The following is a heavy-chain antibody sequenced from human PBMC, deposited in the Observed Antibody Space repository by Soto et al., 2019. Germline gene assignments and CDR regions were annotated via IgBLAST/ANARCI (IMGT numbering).Heavy chain of an antibody. CDR1: GFTCNTYS. J-gene: IGHJ4*02. Sequence: GGSLRLSCVASGFTCNTYSVNVVRQAPGKGLVWVACISRSSMTIYYTDSVKGRFTISIDNAKNSLYLQMNSLRDEDTAVYYCARDSVTTVTTRSFDYWGQGTLVTVSS. CDR2: ISRSSMTI. V-gene: IGHV3-48*02. CDR3: ARDSVTTVTTRSFDY. D-gene: IGHD4-17*01.